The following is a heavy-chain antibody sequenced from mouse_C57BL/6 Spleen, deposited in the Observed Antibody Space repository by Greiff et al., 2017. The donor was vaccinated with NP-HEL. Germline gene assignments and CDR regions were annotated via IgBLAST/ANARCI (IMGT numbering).Heavy chain of an antibody. Sequence: EVQGVESGGGLVQPGGSLKLSCAASGFTFSDYYMYWVRQTPEKRLEWVAYISNGGGSTYYPDTVKGRFTISRDNAKNTLYLQMSRLKSEDTAMYYCARQEDYPFYYYAMDYWGQGTSVTVSS. V-gene: IGHV5-12*01. J-gene: IGHJ4*01. CDR2: ISNGGGST. CDR3: ARQEDYPFYYYAMDY. CDR1: GFTFSDYY. D-gene: IGHD2-4*01.